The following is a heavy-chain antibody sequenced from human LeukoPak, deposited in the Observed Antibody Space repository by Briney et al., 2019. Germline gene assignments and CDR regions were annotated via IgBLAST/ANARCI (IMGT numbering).Heavy chain of an antibody. CDR1: GGSISSGGYS. Sequence: PSETLSPTCAVSGGSISSGGYSWTWIRQPPGKGLEWIGYIYHSGSTYYNPSLKSRVTISVDRSKNQFSLRLSSVTAADTAVYYCATSSGGSGTYFDYWGQGTLVAVSS. V-gene: IGHV4-30-2*01. D-gene: IGHD3-10*01. J-gene: IGHJ4*02. CDR2: IYHSGST. CDR3: ATSSGGSGTYFDY.